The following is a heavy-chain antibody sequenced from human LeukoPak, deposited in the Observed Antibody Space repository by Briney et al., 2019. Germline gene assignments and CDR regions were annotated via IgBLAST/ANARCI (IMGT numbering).Heavy chain of an antibody. CDR2: INPNSGNR. V-gene: IGHV1-8*03. CDR3: ARVDGSPDY. D-gene: IGHD2-15*01. Sequence: ASVKVSCKAPGYTFTSLDINWVRQATGQGLEWMGWINPNSGNRGYAQQFQGRVTITRDTSIRTAYMELTSLRPEDTAVYYCARVDGSPDYWGQGTLVTVSS. J-gene: IGHJ4*02. CDR1: GYTFTSLD.